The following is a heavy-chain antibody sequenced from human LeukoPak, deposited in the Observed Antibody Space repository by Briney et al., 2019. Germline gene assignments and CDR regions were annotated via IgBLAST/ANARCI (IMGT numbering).Heavy chain of an antibody. Sequence: GSSVKVSCKASGGTFSSYAISWVPQAPGRGLEWMGRIIPILGIANYAQKFQGRVTITAHKSTSTDYMELSILRSDDTAVYYCARSYCSGGSFYSGAFDYWGQGALVTVSS. CDR2: IIPILGIA. D-gene: IGHD2-15*01. CDR1: GGTFSSYA. V-gene: IGHV1-69*04. CDR3: ARSYCSGGSFYSGAFDY. J-gene: IGHJ4*02.